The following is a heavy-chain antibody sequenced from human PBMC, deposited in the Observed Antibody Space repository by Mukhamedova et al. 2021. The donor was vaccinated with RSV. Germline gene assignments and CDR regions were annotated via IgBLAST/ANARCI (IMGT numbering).Heavy chain of an antibody. D-gene: IGHD3-3*01. Sequence: LKSRVTISVDTSKNQFSLKLSSVTAADTAVYYCARSYYDFWSGDDYWGQGTLVTVSS. CDR3: ARSYYDFWSGDDY. V-gene: IGHV4-30-2*04. J-gene: IGHJ4*02.